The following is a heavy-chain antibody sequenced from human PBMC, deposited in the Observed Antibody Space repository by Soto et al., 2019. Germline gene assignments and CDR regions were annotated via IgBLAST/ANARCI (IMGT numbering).Heavy chain of an antibody. V-gene: IGHV1-3*01. Sequence: ASVEVSCKASGYTFTIYAMHWVRQAPGQRLEWMGWINAGNGNTKYSQKFQGRVTITRDTSASTAYMELSSLRSEDTAVYYCASSFPWSGSYNWGQGALVTVSS. D-gene: IGHD3-3*01. CDR2: INAGNGNT. CDR3: ASSFPWSGSYN. CDR1: GYTFTIYA. J-gene: IGHJ4*02.